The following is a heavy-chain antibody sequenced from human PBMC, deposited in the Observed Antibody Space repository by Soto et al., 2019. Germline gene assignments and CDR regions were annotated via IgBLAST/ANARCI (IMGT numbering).Heavy chain of an antibody. V-gene: IGHV4-30-4*01. CDR2: VSHSEGT. Sequence: PSETLSLTCTVSGGSISSGDYYWSWIRQPPGKGLECIGYVSHSEGTDYNPSLKSRVIMSIDTSTNQFSLNLNSVTAADTDVYYCARADDYSYRFDYWGQGTLVTVS. CDR3: ARADDYSYRFDY. J-gene: IGHJ4*02. CDR1: GGSISSGDYY. D-gene: IGHD4-4*01.